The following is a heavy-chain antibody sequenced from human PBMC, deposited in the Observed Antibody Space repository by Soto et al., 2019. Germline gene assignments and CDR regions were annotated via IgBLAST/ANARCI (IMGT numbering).Heavy chain of an antibody. D-gene: IGHD3-3*01. CDR2: INHSGST. CDR3: ARGFYDTIFGVVIIAPAAGYYYGMDV. J-gene: IGHJ6*02. V-gene: IGHV4-34*01. CDR1: GGSFSGYY. Sequence: PSETLSLTCAVYGGSFSGYYWSWIRQPPGKGLEWIGEINHSGSTNYNPSLKSRVTISVDTSKNQFSLKLSSVTAADTAVYYCARGFYDTIFGVVIIAPAAGYYYGMDVWGQGTTVTVS.